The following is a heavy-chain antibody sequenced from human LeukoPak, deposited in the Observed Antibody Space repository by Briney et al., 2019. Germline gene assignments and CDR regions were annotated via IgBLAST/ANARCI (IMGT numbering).Heavy chain of an antibody. CDR1: GFTFSSYG. Sequence: GGSLRLSCAASGFTFSSYGMHWVRQAPGKGLEWVAVISYDGSNKYYADSVKGRFTISRDNSKNTLYLQMNSLRAEDTAVHYCAKDLEDYSSSLYDYWGQGTLVTVSS. J-gene: IGHJ4*02. V-gene: IGHV3-30*18. CDR2: ISYDGSNK. CDR3: AKDLEDYSSSLYDY. D-gene: IGHD6-13*01.